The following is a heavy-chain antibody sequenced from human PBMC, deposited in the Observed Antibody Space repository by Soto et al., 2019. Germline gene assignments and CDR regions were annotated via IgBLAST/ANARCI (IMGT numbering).Heavy chain of an antibody. J-gene: IGHJ4*02. CDR3: AKAATVVTLYYFDY. D-gene: IGHD4-17*01. CDR2: ITDSGGST. Sequence: EVQLLESGGGLVQPGGSLRLSCAASGFTFNNYGMSWVRQAPGKGLEWVSAITDSGGSTYYADSVKGRFTISRDNSKNTVYLQMNSLRAEDTAVYYCAKAATVVTLYYFDYWGQGTLDTVSS. CDR1: GFTFNNYG. V-gene: IGHV3-23*01.